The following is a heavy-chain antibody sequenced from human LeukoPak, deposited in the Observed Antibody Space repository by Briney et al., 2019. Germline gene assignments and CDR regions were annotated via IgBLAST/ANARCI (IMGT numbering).Heavy chain of an antibody. V-gene: IGHV3-72*01. Sequence: GGSLRLSCAASGFTFSDHYMDWVRQAPGKGLEWVGRTRNKANSYTTEYAASVKGRFTISRDDSKNSLYLQMNSLRAEDTAVYYCALDLGSVVPITTSTTPVDYWGQGTLVTVSS. D-gene: IGHD3-22*01. CDR2: TRNKANSYTT. CDR1: GFTFSDHY. CDR3: ALDLGSVVPITTSTTPVDY. J-gene: IGHJ4*02.